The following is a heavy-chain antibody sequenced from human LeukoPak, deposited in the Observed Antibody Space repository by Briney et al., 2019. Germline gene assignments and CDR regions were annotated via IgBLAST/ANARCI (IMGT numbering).Heavy chain of an antibody. CDR2: MSGSGGSA. CDR1: GFTFSSYA. CDR3: AKARNLVVVPAIDY. J-gene: IGHJ4*02. Sequence: GGSLRLSCAASGFTFSSYAMTWVRQAPGKGLEWVSGMSGSGGSAYYADSVKGRFTISRDNSKNMLYLQMNSLRAEDTAVYYCAKARNLVVVPAIDYWGQGTLVTVSS. V-gene: IGHV3-23*01. D-gene: IGHD2-2*01.